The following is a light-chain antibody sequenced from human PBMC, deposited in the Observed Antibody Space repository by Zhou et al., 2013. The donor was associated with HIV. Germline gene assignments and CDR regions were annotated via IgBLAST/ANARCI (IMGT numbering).Light chain of an antibody. Sequence: DIQMTQSPSSLSASVGDRVTITCRASQSISAYLNWYQQKPGEAPKPLICAASSLESGVPSRFSGGGSGTDFTLTISSLQPEDFATYYCQQSYTTPRTFGQGTKLEIK. CDR1: QSISAY. J-gene: IGKJ2*01. CDR2: AAS. CDR3: QQSYTTPRT. V-gene: IGKV1-39*01.